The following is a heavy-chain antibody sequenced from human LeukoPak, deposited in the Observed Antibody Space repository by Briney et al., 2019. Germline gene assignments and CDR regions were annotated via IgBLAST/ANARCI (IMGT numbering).Heavy chain of an antibody. CDR2: INPNSGDT. V-gene: IGHV1-2*02. CDR1: GYTFTDYY. D-gene: IGHD5-24*01. J-gene: IGHJ4*02. CDR3: ARAARMATSPFGY. Sequence: GASVKVSCKASGYTFTDYYVYWVRQAPGQGLEWMGWINPNSGDTNYAQKFQGRVTMTRDTSISTAYMDLSSLRSDDTAMYYCARAARMATSPFGYWGQGTLVTVSS.